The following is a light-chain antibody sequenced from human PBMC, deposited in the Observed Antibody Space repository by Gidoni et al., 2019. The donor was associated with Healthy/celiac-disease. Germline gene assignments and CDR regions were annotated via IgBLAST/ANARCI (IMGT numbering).Light chain of an antibody. CDR1: QSVSSY. CDR3: QQYNNWRWT. V-gene: IGKV3-15*01. CDR2: GAS. J-gene: IGKJ1*01. Sequence: ELVMTQSPATLSVSPGERATLTCRDSQSVSSYLAWYQQKPGQAPRLLIYGASTRATGIPARFSGSGSGTEFTLTISSLQSEDFAVYYCQQYNNWRWTFGQGTKVEIK.